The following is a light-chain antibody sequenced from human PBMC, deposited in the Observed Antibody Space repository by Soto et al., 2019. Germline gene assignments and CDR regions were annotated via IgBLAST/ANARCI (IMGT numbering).Light chain of an antibody. CDR2: RNN. Sequence: QSVLTQPPSASGTPGQRVTISCYGSSSNIGSNYVYWYQQLPGTAPKLLIYRNNQRPSGVPDRFSGSKSGTSASLAISGLRFEDEADYYCAAWDDSLSGFYVFGTGPKLTVL. V-gene: IGLV1-47*01. J-gene: IGLJ1*01. CDR3: AAWDDSLSGFYV. CDR1: SSNIGSNY.